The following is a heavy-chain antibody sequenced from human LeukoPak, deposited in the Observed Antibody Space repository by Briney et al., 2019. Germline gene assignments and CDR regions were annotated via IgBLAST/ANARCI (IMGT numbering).Heavy chain of an antibody. CDR2: VNAGNGNT. CDR3: ARVKASKPEVGATQDAGDY. D-gene: IGHD1-26*01. CDR1: GYTFTSYA. Sequence: ASVKVSCKASGYTFTSYAMHWVRQAPGQRLEWMGWVNAGNGNTKYSQKFQGRVTITRDTSASTAYMELSSLRSEDTAVYYCARVKASKPEVGATQDAGDYWGQGTLVTVSS. V-gene: IGHV1-3*01. J-gene: IGHJ4*02.